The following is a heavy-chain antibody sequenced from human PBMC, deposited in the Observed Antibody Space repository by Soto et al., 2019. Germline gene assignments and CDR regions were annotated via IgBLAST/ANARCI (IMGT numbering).Heavy chain of an antibody. V-gene: IGHV3-15*01. J-gene: IGHJ4*02. D-gene: IGHD1-26*01. CDR2: IMSKTDGGTT. CDR3: TTDSGMSPYSFDY. CDR1: GFTFSKAW. Sequence: GGSLRLSCAPSGFTFSKAWVGWVRQAPGKGLEWVGRIMSKTDGGTTDYAAPVKGRFTISRDDSKSTLYLQMNSLKTEDTAFYYCTTDSGMSPYSFDYWGQGTLGTVSS.